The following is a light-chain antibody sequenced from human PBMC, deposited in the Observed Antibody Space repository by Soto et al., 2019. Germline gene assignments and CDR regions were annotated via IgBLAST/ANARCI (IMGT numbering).Light chain of an antibody. V-gene: IGKV3-20*01. CDR3: HQYGGSPPIT. J-gene: IGKJ5*01. Sequence: EIVLTQSPGTLSLSPGERATLSCRASQSVSSSYLAWYQQKPGQAPRLLIYGASSSATGIPDRFSGSGSGTDFTLTISRREPEDFAVYYCHQYGGSPPITGGRGTRLEIK. CDR2: GAS. CDR1: QSVSSSY.